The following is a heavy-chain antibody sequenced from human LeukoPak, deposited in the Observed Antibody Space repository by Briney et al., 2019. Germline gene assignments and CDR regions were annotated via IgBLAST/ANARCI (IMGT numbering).Heavy chain of an antibody. CDR2: ISGSGGST. Sequence: PGGSLRLSCAASGFTFGSYAMTWVRQAPGKGLEWVSAISGSGGSTYYADSVKGRFTISRDNSKNTLYLQMNSLRAEDTAVYYCAKDRGGAGRPARYSYGYWYFDLWGRGTLVTVSS. J-gene: IGHJ2*01. CDR1: GFTFGSYA. D-gene: IGHD5-18*01. CDR3: AKDRGGAGRPARYSYGYWYFDL. V-gene: IGHV3-23*01.